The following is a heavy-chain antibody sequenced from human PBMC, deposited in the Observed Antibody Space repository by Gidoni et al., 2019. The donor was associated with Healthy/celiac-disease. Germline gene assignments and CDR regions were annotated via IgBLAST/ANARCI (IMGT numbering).Heavy chain of an antibody. V-gene: IGHV3-21*01. CDR2: SSSSSSYI. CDR1: GFTFSSDS. J-gene: IGHJ4*02. D-gene: IGHD2-15*01. Sequence: EVQLVESGGGLVKPGGSRRLSCAASGFTFSSDSMNWVRQAPGKGLGWVSVSSSSSSYIYYADSVKGRFTISRDNAKNSLYLQMNSLRAEDTAVYYCARELLGYCSGGSCYRPDYFDYWGQGTLVTVSS. CDR3: ARELLGYCSGGSCYRPDYFDY.